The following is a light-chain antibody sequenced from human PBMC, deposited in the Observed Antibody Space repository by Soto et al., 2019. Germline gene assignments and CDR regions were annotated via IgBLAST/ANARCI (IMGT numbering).Light chain of an antibody. CDR3: QQYNNWPFS. V-gene: IGKV3-15*01. Sequence: EIVMTQSPGTLSVSPGERATLSCRAGQGVTTNFAWYQQKSGQSPRLLIYDVSIRATGVPARFSGTGSETDFTLTISGLQSEDSAVYFCQQYNNWPFSFGQGTDWRV. J-gene: IGKJ5*01. CDR1: QGVTTN. CDR2: DVS.